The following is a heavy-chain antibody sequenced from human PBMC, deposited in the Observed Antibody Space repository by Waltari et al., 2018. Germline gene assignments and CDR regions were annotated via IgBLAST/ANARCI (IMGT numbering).Heavy chain of an antibody. CDR1: GGSFSGSY. J-gene: IGHJ6*03. CDR2: INHSGST. CDR3: ARGSDCSSTSCYAGYYYYMDV. D-gene: IGHD2-2*01. V-gene: IGHV4-34*01. Sequence: QVQLQQWGAGLLKPSETLSLTCAVYGGSFSGSYWSWIRQPPGKGLEWIGEINHSGSTNYNPSLKSRVTISVDTSKNQFSLKLSSVTAADTAVYYCARGSDCSSTSCYAGYYYYMDVWGKGTTVTVSS.